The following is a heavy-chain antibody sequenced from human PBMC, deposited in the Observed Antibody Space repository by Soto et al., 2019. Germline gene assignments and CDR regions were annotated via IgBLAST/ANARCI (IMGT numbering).Heavy chain of an antibody. CDR2: ISWNSGSI. CDR1: GFTFDDYA. Sequence: EVQLVESGGGLVQPGRSLRLSCAASGFTFDDYAMHWVRQAPGKGLEWVSGISWNSGSIGYADSVKGRFTISRDNAKNSLYLQMNSLRAEDTALYYCAKEVVVVAATRGGWFDPWGQGTLVTVSS. D-gene: IGHD2-15*01. V-gene: IGHV3-9*01. CDR3: AKEVVVVAATRGGWFDP. J-gene: IGHJ5*02.